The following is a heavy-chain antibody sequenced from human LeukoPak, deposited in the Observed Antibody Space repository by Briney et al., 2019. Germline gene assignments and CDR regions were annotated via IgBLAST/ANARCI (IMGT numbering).Heavy chain of an antibody. CDR1: GLTFSRYA. D-gene: IGHD1-14*01. Sequence: QSGGSLRLSCAVSGLTFSRYAMSWVRQAPGKGLEWVSDICGSICGRIGSTDYADSVKGRFTISRDNSKKTVYLQMNSLRAEDTAVYYCAKGKINHDGAYDIWGQGTMVTVSS. V-gene: IGHV3-23*01. CDR2: ICGSICGRIGST. CDR3: AKGKINHDGAYDI. J-gene: IGHJ3*02.